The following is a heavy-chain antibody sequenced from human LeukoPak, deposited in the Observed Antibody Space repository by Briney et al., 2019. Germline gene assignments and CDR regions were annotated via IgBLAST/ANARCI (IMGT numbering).Heavy chain of an antibody. V-gene: IGHV4-38-2*02. CDR3: ARAVIAAGNWFDP. CDR1: GYSISSGYY. D-gene: IGHD6-13*01. CDR2: IYHSGST. Sequence: PSETLSLTCSVSGYSISSGYYWGWIRQPPGKGLEWIGSIYHSGSTYYNPSLKSRVTISVHTSENQFSLKLISVTAADTAVYYCARAVIAAGNWFDPWGQGTLVTVSS. J-gene: IGHJ5*02.